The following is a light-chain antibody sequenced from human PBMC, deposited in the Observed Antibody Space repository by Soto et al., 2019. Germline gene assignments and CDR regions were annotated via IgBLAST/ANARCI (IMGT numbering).Light chain of an antibody. Sequence: IVIPQSPDSLTVSLGWRSTINCRSSQSALYHPHNKNSLAWDQQKPGQPPKLIIYWASTRASGVPERFSGRGSGTDFALTISSLQAEDVAVYTCQQYYTTPPTFGQATKV. J-gene: IGKJ1*01. CDR2: WAS. V-gene: IGKV4-1*01. CDR3: QQYYTTPPT. CDR1: QSALYHPHNKNS.